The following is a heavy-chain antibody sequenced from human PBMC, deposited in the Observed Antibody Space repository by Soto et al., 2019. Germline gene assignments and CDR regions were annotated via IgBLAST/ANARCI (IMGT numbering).Heavy chain of an antibody. D-gene: IGHD3-22*01. J-gene: IGHJ4*02. CDR2: ISGGGDST. CDR1: GFTFSSYA. Sequence: PGGSLRLSCAASGFTFSSYAMSWVRQAPGKGLEWVSGISGGGDSTYYAHSVKGRFTSSRDNTKNTLYLQMNSLRAEDTAVYYCEKEGDSSGYYYSKDYWGQGTLVTVSS. CDR3: EKEGDSSGYYYSKDY. V-gene: IGHV3-23*01.